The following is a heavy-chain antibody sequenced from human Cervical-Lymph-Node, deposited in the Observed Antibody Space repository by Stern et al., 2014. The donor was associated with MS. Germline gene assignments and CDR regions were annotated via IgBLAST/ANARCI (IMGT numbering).Heavy chain of an antibody. J-gene: IGHJ4*02. Sequence: VQLEESGAEVKKPRASVKVSCKTSGYTLAGNYIHWVRQAPGQGIEWMGRINPNSGGTNYAQKFQGRVTMTRDTSITTASMELSRLRFDDTAIYYCARERGRAGPAMADYWGQGTLVTVSS. CDR1: GYTLAGNY. D-gene: IGHD5-18*01. V-gene: IGHV1-2*06. CDR3: ARERGRAGPAMADY. CDR2: INPNSGGT.